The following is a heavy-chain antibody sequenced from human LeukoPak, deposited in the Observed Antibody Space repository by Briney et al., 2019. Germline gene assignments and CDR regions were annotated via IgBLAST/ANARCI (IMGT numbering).Heavy chain of an antibody. J-gene: IGHJ4*02. CDR1: GGSISSYY. Sequence: SETLSLTCTVSGGSISSYYWSWIRRPPGKGLEWIGYIYYSGSTNYNPSLKGRVTISVDTSKNQFSLKLSSVTAADTAVYYCAREGGNYWGQGTLVTVSS. D-gene: IGHD4-23*01. CDR2: IYYSGST. V-gene: IGHV4-59*01. CDR3: AREGGNY.